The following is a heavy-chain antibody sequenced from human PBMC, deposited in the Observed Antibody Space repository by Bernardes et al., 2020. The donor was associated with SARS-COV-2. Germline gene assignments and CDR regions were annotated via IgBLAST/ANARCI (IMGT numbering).Heavy chain of an antibody. D-gene: IGHD3-22*01. V-gene: IGHV3-23*01. CDR3: ARRAEKISGYVHRYFDY. Sequence: GGSLRLSCAASGFTFSSSGMSWVRQAPGKGLEWVSAISDDGGITKYADSVKGRFTISRDTSKNTLYLRMNSLRAEDTAVYYCARRAEKISGYVHRYFDYWGQGTLVTVSS. J-gene: IGHJ4*02. CDR2: ISDDGGIT. CDR1: GFTFSSSG.